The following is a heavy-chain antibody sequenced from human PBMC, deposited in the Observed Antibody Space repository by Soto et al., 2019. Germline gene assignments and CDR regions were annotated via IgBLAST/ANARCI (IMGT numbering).Heavy chain of an antibody. CDR1: GGSISSSSYY. CDR2: IYYSGST. D-gene: IGHD3-22*01. CDR3: ARQYYDSSGYSLHFDY. V-gene: IGHV4-39*01. J-gene: IGHJ4*02. Sequence: SETLSLTCTVSGGSISSSSYYWVWIRQPPGKGLEWIGSIYYSGSTYYNPSLKSRVTISVDTSKNQFSLKLSSVTAADTAVYYCARQYYDSSGYSLHFDYWGQGTLVTVSS.